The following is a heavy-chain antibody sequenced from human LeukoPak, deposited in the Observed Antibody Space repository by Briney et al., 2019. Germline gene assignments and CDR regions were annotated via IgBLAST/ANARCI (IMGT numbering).Heavy chain of an antibody. D-gene: IGHD3-22*01. CDR3: ARDFGLFPDAFDI. CDR1: GFTFSSYS. V-gene: IGHV3-21*01. Sequence: GGSLRLSCAASGFTFSSYSMNWVRQAPGKGLEWVSSISSSSSYIYYADSVKGRFTISRDNAKNSLYLQMNSLRAEDTAVYYCARDFGLFPDAFDIWGQGTMVTVSS. J-gene: IGHJ3*02. CDR2: ISSSSSYI.